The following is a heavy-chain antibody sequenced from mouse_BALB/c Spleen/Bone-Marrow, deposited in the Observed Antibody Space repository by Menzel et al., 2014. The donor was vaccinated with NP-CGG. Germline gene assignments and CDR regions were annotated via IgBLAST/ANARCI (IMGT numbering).Heavy chain of an antibody. D-gene: IGHD2-4*01. CDR3: ARHAYYDQTEVSFVC. CDR1: GFSFSNYG. CDR2: ISGDGRYT. V-gene: IGHV5-9-2*01. J-gene: IGHJ3*01. Sequence: DVQLVESGGGLVKSGGSLKLSCAAFGFSFSNYGMSWLRQTPEKRLEWVATISGDGRYTFYSDSVKGRFTISRDNAKNNLYLQLSGLRSEDTALYYCARHAYYDQTEVSFVCWGQGTLVTVSA.